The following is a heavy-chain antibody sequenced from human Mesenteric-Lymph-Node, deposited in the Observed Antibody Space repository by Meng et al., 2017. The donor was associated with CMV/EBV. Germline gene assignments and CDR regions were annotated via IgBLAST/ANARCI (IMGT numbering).Heavy chain of an antibody. V-gene: IGHV1-18*01. CDR2: INTYT. CDR3: ARDPGYIPDAFDI. D-gene: IGHD5-24*01. J-gene: IGHJ3*02. CDR1: SYTFSTYG. Sequence: ASVKVSCKASSYTFSTYGISWVRQAPGQGLEWMGWINTYTHYAQRFQGRVTMTRDTSTSTAYMELTSLTSDDTAVYYCARDPGYIPDAFDIWGQGTMVTV.